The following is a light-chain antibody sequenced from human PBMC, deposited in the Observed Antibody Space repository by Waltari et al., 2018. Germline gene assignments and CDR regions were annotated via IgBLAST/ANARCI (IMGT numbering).Light chain of an antibody. Sequence: EIVLTQPPGTLSLSPGERATPSCRASQSLSNNYLAWYQQKPGQAPKLLIYHASSRTTGIPDRFGGSGSGTDFTLSISRVEPEDFAVYYCQQYGTSSLSFGGGTKVEIK. CDR3: QQYGTSSLS. CDR1: QSLSNNY. V-gene: IGKV3-20*01. CDR2: HAS. J-gene: IGKJ4*01.